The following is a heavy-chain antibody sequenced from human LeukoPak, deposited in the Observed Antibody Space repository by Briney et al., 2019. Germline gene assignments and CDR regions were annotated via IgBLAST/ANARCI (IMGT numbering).Heavy chain of an antibody. CDR2: LLYDGSDK. V-gene: IGHV3-30*04. J-gene: IGHJ4*02. CDR1: GFTFSTYA. D-gene: IGHD3-10*01. CDR3: ARGAEFYGSGSYFGY. Sequence: PGGSLRLSCVASGFTFSTYARHWVRQAPGRGLEWVAGLLYDGSDKYYADSVKDRFTISRDNSKKTFYLQMNNLRPEDTAVYYCARGAEFYGSGSYFGYWGQGSLVTVSS.